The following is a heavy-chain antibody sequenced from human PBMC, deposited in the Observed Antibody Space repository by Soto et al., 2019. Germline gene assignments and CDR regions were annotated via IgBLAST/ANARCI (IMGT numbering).Heavy chain of an antibody. D-gene: IGHD1-26*01. CDR1: GASIRSYY. V-gene: IGHV4-59*01. CDR3: ARDQNGSPHFDY. CDR2: SYYSGST. J-gene: IGHJ4*02. Sequence: QVHLQESGSGLVKPSETLSLTCTVSGASIRSYYWSWIRQPPGKGLEWIGFSYYSGSTNYNPSLNSRVTISVDTSKNQFSLKLTSVTAADTAVYYCARDQNGSPHFDYWGQGILVTVSS.